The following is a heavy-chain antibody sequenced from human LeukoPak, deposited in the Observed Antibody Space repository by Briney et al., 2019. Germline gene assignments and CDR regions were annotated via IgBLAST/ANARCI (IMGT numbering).Heavy chain of an antibody. CDR3: ASDLYWYFDL. CDR2: ISSSGSTI. V-gene: IGHV3-48*03. CDR1: GFTFSSDE. Sequence: GGSLRLSCAASGFTFSSDEMNWVRQAPGKGLEWVSYISSSGSTIYYADSVKGRFTISRDNAKNSLYLQMNSLRAEDTAVYYCASDLYWYFDLWGRGTLVTVSS. J-gene: IGHJ2*01.